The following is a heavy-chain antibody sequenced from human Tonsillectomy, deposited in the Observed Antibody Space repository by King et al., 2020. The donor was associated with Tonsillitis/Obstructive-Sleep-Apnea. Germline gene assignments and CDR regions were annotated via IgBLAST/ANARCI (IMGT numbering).Heavy chain of an antibody. CDR3: AAHNDCSGGSCYSGGFGY. D-gene: IGHD2-15*01. J-gene: IGHJ4*02. Sequence: LVQSGGGLVKPGGSLRLSCAASGFTFSSYNMNWVRQAPGKGLEWVSSIRSSSRYIYYADSVKGRFTFSRDNAKNSLCLQMNSLRAEDTAVYYCAAHNDCSGGSCYSGGFGYWGQGTLVTVSS. CDR1: GFTFSSYN. CDR2: IRSSSRYI. V-gene: IGHV3-21*01.